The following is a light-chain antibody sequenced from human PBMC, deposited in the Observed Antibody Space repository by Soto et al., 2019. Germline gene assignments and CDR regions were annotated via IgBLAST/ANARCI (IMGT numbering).Light chain of an antibody. CDR3: QQYVSSVT. CDR2: AAS. V-gene: IGKV3-20*01. J-gene: IGKJ1*01. Sequence: EIVLTQSPGSLSLSPGERATLSCRASQSVDSSFFAWYQQKPGQAPRLLIYAASNRATGIPGRFSSSGYGTDFTLTISRLEPEDFAVYYCQQYVSSVTFGQGTKVEIK. CDR1: QSVDSSF.